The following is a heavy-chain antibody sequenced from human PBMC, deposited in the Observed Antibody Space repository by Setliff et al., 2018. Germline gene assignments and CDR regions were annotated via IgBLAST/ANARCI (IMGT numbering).Heavy chain of an antibody. CDR2: IHPNTGST. V-gene: IGHV1-2*06. CDR3: ARDGDILTAYYIYYYYMDV. D-gene: IGHD3-9*01. CDR1: GYTFTAYY. Sequence: ASVKVSCKTSGYTFTAYYIYWVRQAPGHGLELMGRIHPNTGSTNYLQDFQGRVTITRDTSIYTVYMELSRLRSDDTAVYFCARDGDILTAYYIYYYYMDVWGKGTTVTVSS. J-gene: IGHJ6*03.